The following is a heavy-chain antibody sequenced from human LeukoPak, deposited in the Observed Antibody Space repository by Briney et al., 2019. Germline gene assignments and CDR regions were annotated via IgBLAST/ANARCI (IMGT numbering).Heavy chain of an antibody. J-gene: IGHJ3*02. CDR3: ARDKVTMVRGQPHVFDI. CDR2: IKSDGSST. CDR1: GFTFSSYW. V-gene: IGHV3-74*01. D-gene: IGHD3-10*01. Sequence: PGGSLRLSCAASGFTFSSYWMHWVRQAPGKGLVWVSRIKSDGSSTNYADSVKGRFTISRDNAKNTLYLQMNSLRAEDTAVYYCARDKVTMVRGQPHVFDIWGQGTMVTVSS.